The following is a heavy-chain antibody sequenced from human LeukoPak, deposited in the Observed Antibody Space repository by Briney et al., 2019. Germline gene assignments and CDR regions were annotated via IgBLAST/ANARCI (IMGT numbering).Heavy chain of an antibody. D-gene: IGHD6-19*01. Sequence: SQTLSLTCAISGDSVSTNSAAWNWIRQSPSRGLEWLGRTYQRSKWYNDYAVSVKSQITINPDISKNQFSLQLNSVTPEDTAVYYCARSPSPYSSGWYFDYWGQGTLVTVSS. V-gene: IGHV6-1*01. CDR1: GDSVSTNSAA. CDR3: ARSPSPYSSGWYFDY. CDR2: TYQRSKWYN. J-gene: IGHJ4*02.